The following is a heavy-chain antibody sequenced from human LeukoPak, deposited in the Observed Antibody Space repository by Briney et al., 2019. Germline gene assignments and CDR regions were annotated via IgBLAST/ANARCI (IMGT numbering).Heavy chain of an antibody. J-gene: IGHJ4*02. CDR2: INTNTGNP. V-gene: IGHV7-4-1*02. CDR1: GYTFTSYA. Sequence: ASVKVSCKASGYTFTSYAMNWVRQAPGQGLEWMGWINTNTGNPTYAQGFTGRFVFSLDTSVSTAYLQISSLKAEDTAVYYCARENSSGFRPSKKIDYWGQGTLVTVSS. D-gene: IGHD6-19*01. CDR3: ARENSSGFRPSKKIDY.